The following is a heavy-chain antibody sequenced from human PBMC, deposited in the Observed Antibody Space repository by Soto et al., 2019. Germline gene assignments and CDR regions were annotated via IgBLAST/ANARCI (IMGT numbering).Heavy chain of an antibody. J-gene: IGHJ3*02. CDR1: GFTFSDYY. CDR3: ARYCSRTNCRWAFDI. Sequence: GGSLRLSCAASGFTFSDYYMSWIRQAPGKGLEWVSHVTSSGNTRYYADSVKGRFTVSRDNAKNSLYLEINSLRAEDAAVYYCARYCSRTNCRWAFDIWGPGTVVTVSS. CDR2: VTSSGNTR. V-gene: IGHV3-11*01. D-gene: IGHD2-2*01.